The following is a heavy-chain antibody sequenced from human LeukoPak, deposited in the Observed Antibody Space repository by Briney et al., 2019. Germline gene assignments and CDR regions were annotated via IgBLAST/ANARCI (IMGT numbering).Heavy chain of an antibody. CDR1: GFTVSSNY. Sequence: GGSLRLSCAASGFTVSSNYMSWVRQAPGKGLEWVSVIYSGGSTYYADSVKGRFTISRDNSKNTLYLQMNSLRAEDTAVYYCARVRGSGSPSAEYFQHWGQGTLVTVSS. D-gene: IGHD3-10*01. CDR3: ARVRGSGSPSAEYFQH. CDR2: IYSGGST. J-gene: IGHJ1*01. V-gene: IGHV3-66*01.